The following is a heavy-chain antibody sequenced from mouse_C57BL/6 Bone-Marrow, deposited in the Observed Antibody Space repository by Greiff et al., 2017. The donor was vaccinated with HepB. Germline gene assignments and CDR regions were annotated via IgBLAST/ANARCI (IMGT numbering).Heavy chain of an antibody. CDR2: INPEDGET. CDR1: GFNITDYY. J-gene: IGHJ1*03. CDR3: ASPCYSNYRYFDV. Sequence: EVKLEESGAELVKPGASVKLSCTASGFNITDYYMHWVKQSTEKGLEWIGRINPEDGETKYAPKFKGKATITADTSSNTAYLQLRSLTSEDTAVYYCASPCYSNYRYFDVWGTGTTVTVSS. V-gene: IGHV14-2*01. D-gene: IGHD2-5*01.